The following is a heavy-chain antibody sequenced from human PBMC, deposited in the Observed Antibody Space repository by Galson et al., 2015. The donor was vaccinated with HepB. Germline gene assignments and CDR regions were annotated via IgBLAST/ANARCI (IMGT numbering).Heavy chain of an antibody. CDR2: INPSGGST. D-gene: IGHD1-26*01. CDR3: ARRAGGSYDFDY. J-gene: IGHJ4*02. V-gene: IGHV1-46*01. Sequence: SVKVSCKASGYTFTSYYMHWVRQAPGQGLEWMGIINPSGGSTSYAQKFQGRVTMTRDTSTSTVYMELSSLKASDTAMYYCARRAGGSYDFDYWGQGTLVTVSS. CDR1: GYTFTSYY.